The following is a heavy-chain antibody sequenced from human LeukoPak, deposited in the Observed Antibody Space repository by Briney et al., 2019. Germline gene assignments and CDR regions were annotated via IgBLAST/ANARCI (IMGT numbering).Heavy chain of an antibody. CDR1: GFTSTSYA. D-gene: IGHD3-16*02. Sequence: GGSLRLSCAASGFTSTSYAMSWVRQPPGKGLEWVSSISGSGGNTNYADSVQGRFTFSRDNSKNTLYLQMNSLRAEDTAVYYCAKGGGLRSGASYRIDYWGQGTLVTVSS. CDR2: ISGSGGNT. J-gene: IGHJ4*02. V-gene: IGHV3-23*01. CDR3: AKGGGLRSGASYRIDY.